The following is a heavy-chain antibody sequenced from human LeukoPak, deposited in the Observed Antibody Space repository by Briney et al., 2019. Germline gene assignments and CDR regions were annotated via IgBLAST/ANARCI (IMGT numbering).Heavy chain of an antibody. D-gene: IGHD2-15*01. Sequence: GGSLRLSCGASGFTFSNYWMRWVRQAPRKGLEWVANINQGGSDKSYVDSVKGRFTISRDNAKNSLYLEMNSLRVEDTAMYYCARTSRSSSIDDWGQGTLVTVSS. CDR2: INQGGSDK. CDR1: GFTFSNYW. V-gene: IGHV3-7*01. CDR3: ARTSRSSSIDD. J-gene: IGHJ4*02.